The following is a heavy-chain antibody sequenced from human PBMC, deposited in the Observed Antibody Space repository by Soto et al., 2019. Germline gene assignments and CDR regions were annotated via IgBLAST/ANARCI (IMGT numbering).Heavy chain of an antibody. Sequence: GALRLSLAASGFTVSNSYMTWVPQAPVQGLEWVSVIYAGGSTYHAVSLKCRFTFSSDNSRNPLYLQMTRLRAEDTAVYYCAAPGGSGSGYRIALKYWGQGTLVNVSS. J-gene: IGHJ4*02. CDR2: IYAGGST. CDR3: AAPGGSGSGYRIALKY. CDR1: GFTVSNSY. V-gene: IGHV3-53*01. D-gene: IGHD3-22*01.